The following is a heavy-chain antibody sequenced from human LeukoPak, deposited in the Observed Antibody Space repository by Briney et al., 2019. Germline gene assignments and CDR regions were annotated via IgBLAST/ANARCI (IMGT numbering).Heavy chain of an antibody. D-gene: IGHD2-2*01. CDR3: ATSYSRYCTSTTCYGRFDY. CDR1: GFTFSIYG. CDR2: IWYDGSNK. J-gene: IGHJ4*02. Sequence: PGRSLRLSCAASGFTFSIYGMHWVRQAPGKGLEWVAVIWYDGSNKYYADSVKGRFTISGDNSKNTLFLQMNSLSAEDTAVYYCATSYSRYCTSTTCYGRFDYWGQGTLVTVSS. V-gene: IGHV3-33*01.